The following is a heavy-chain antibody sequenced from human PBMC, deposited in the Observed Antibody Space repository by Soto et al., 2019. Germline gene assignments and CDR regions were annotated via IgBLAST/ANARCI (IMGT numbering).Heavy chain of an antibody. D-gene: IGHD5-18*01. V-gene: IGHV3-72*01. CDR1: GFIFSDHY. CDR2: IRTRDRGYTT. Sequence: EVKLVESGGGLVQPGGSLRLSCAASGFIFSDHYTDWVRHTPGKGLEWVGRIRTRDRGYTTEYASSVRGRFTLSRDDSKNSLFLQMNSLTIEDTAVYYCVLLDVHTANPIFDFWGQGNLVTVSS. CDR3: VLLDVHTANPIFDF. J-gene: IGHJ4*02.